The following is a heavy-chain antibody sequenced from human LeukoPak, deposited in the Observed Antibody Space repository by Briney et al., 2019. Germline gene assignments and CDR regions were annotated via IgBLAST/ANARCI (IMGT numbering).Heavy chain of an antibody. CDR1: GFTVSSNY. D-gene: IGHD2-2*01. V-gene: IGHV3-66*01. Sequence: GGSLRLSCAASGFTVSSNYMSWVRQAPGKGLEWVSVIYSGGSTYYADSVKGRFTISRDNSKNTLYLQMNSLRAEDTAVYYCAKDSYYAGIYYFDYWGQGTLVTVFS. CDR3: AKDSYYAGIYYFDY. J-gene: IGHJ4*02. CDR2: IYSGGST.